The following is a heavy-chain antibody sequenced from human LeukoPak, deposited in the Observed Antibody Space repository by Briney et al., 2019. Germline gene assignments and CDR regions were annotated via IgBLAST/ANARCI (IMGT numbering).Heavy chain of an antibody. V-gene: IGHV3-15*07. D-gene: IGHD3-16*02. CDR2: IKSKTDGGTI. J-gene: IGHJ1*01. CDR1: GFTFSDVW. Sequence: GGSLRLSCAASGFTFSDVWLNWVRQAPGKGLEWVGRIKSKTDGGTIDYAAPVKGRFTISRHDSENTMYLQMNSLETEDIAVYYCTTGFSFIDFWGRGTLVTVST. CDR3: TTGFSFIDF.